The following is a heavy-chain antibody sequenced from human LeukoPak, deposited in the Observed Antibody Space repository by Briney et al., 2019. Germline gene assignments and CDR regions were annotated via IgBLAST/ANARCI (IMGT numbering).Heavy chain of an antibody. CDR1: GFTFSSYS. V-gene: IGHV3-21*01. J-gene: IGHJ4*02. Sequence: GGSLTLSCAVSGFTFSSYSMNWVSQAPGRGLEWVSSISSSSSYIYYADSVKGRFTISRDNAKNSLYLQMNSLRAEDTDVYYCAREEDGSECDYWGQGTLVTVSS. D-gene: IGHD3-10*01. CDR3: AREEDGSECDY. CDR2: ISSSSSYI.